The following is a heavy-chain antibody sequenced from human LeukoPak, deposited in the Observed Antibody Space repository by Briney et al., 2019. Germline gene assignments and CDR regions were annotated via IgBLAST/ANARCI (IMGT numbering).Heavy chain of an antibody. J-gene: IGHJ4*02. D-gene: IGHD3-22*01. CDR2: INHSGST. V-gene: IGHV4-34*01. Sequence: KASETLSLTGSVYGWSFTGYYWSWIRHPPGKGLEWIGEINHSGSTNYNPSLNSRVNISVDTSKKQFSLELSSVTAADTAVYFCARGPPTDYYDSSGFYYVFDYWGQGTLVTVSS. CDR3: ARGPPTDYYDSSGFYYVFDY. CDR1: GWSFTGYY.